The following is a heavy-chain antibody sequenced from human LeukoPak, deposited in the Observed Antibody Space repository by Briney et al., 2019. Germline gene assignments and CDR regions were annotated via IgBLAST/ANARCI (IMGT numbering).Heavy chain of an antibody. CDR3: ARARYSGSFRHFDY. D-gene: IGHD1-26*01. V-gene: IGHV3-11*01. CDR2: ISSSGSTI. J-gene: IGHJ4*02. CDR1: GFTFSDYN. Sequence: GGSLRLSCAAPGFTFSDYNMSWIRQAPGRGLERVSYISSSGSTIYYTDSVKGGVTISRENAKNTLYLQKKRRREADTGVYYCARARYSGSFRHFDYWGQGTLVTVSS.